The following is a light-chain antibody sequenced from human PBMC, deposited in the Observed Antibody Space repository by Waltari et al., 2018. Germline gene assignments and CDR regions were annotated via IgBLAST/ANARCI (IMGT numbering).Light chain of an antibody. J-gene: IGKJ5*01. CDR2: DAS. CDR3: QQYENLPLT. CDR1: QDINNY. V-gene: IGKV1-33*01. Sequence: DIQMTQTPSSLSASVGDRVTISCQASQDINNYLNWYQQKPGKAPKLLIYDASNLEIGVPSRFSGGGSGTDFTFIITSVQPEDIATYYCQQYENLPLTFGQGTRLEI.